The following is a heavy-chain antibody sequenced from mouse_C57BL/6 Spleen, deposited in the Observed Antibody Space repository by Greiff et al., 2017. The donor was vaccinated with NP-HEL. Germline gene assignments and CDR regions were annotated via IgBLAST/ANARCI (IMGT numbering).Heavy chain of an antibody. D-gene: IGHD1-1*01. CDR1: GYTFTSYW. CDR3: AIYSSSGGNYFGY. V-gene: IGHV1-69*01. J-gene: IGHJ2*01. CDR2: IDPSDSYT. Sequence: QVQLQQPGAELVMPGASVKLSCKASGYTFTSYWMHWVKQRPGQGLEWIGEIDPSDSYTNYNQKFKGKSTLTVDKSSSTADMQRSSLTSEDSAVYYGAIYSSSGGNYFGYWGQGTTLTVSS.